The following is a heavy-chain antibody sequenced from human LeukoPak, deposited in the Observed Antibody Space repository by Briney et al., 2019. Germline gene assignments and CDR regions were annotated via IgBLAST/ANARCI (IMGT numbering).Heavy chain of an antibody. CDR3: AGDGCSGGSCYGNYYYYYYMDV. CDR1: GGTFSSYA. V-gene: IGHV1-69*01. Sequence: GSSVKVSCKASGGTFSSYAISWVRQAPGQGLEWMGGIIPIFGTANYAQKFQGRVTITADESTSTAYMELSSLRSEDTAVYYCAGDGCSGGSCYGNYYYYYYMDVWGKGTTVTISS. CDR2: IIPIFGTA. J-gene: IGHJ6*03. D-gene: IGHD2-15*01.